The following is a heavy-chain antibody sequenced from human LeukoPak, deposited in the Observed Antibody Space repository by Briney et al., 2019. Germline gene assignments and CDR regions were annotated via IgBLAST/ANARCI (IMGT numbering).Heavy chain of an antibody. Sequence: GGSLRLSCAASGFTFSSYGMHWVRQAPGKGLEWVAVISYDGSNKYYADSVKGRFTISRDNSKNTLYLQMNSLRAEDTAAYYCAKVLRGYSYGDAFDIWGQGTMVTVSS. CDR2: ISYDGSNK. V-gene: IGHV3-30*18. D-gene: IGHD5-18*01. CDR3: AKVLRGYSYGDAFDI. J-gene: IGHJ3*02. CDR1: GFTFSSYG.